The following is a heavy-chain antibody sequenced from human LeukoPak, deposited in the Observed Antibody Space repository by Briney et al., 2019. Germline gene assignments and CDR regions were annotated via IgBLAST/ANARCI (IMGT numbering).Heavy chain of an antibody. CDR1: GGSFSGYY. CDR3: ARIGMRSARFDY. Sequence: PSETMSLTCAVYGGSFSGYYWSWIRQPPGKGLEWIGEINHSGSTNYNPSLKSRVTISVDTSKNQFSLKLSSVTAADTAVYYCARIGMRSARFDYWGQGTLVTVSS. D-gene: IGHD3-3*01. V-gene: IGHV4-34*01. CDR2: INHSGST. J-gene: IGHJ4*02.